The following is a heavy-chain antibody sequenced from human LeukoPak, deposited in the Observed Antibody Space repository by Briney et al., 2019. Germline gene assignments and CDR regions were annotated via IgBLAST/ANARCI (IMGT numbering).Heavy chain of an antibody. CDR3: ARLGAAAGTEDDY. Sequence: PGRSLRLSCAASGFTFSSYAMHWVRQAPGKGLEWVAVISYDGSNKYYADSVKGRFTISRDNSKNTLYLQMNSLRAEDTAVYYCARLGAAAGTEDDYWGQGTLVTVSS. CDR2: ISYDGSNK. D-gene: IGHD6-13*01. CDR1: GFTFSSYA. V-gene: IGHV3-30-3*01. J-gene: IGHJ4*02.